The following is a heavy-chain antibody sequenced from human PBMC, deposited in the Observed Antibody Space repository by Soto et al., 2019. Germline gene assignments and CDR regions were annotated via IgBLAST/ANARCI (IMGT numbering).Heavy chain of an antibody. CDR1: GFTFNNSG. V-gene: IGHV3-30*18. D-gene: IGHD5-12*01. CDR3: VKDRVPGAYGNYYGMDV. J-gene: IGHJ6*02. CDR2: ISYDGSDK. Sequence: GGSLRLSCRVSGFTFNNSGMHWVRQAPGKGLEWMAVISYDGSDKYYADSVKGRVIISRDNSKNTLNLEMNSLRAEDTAIYYCVKDRVPGAYGNYYGMDVWGQGTTVTVSS.